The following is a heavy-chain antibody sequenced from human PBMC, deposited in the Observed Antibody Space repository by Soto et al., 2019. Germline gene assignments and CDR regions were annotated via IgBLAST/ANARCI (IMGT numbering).Heavy chain of an antibody. CDR1: GFTFSSYA. J-gene: IGHJ4*02. Sequence: GGSLRLSCAASGFTFSSYAMGWVRQGPGKGLEWVAVVSIGGSTHYAASVRGRFTISRDNSKNTLSLQMNSLTAEDTAVYFCAKRRGAGGHFDYWGQGALVTVSS. CDR2: VSIGGST. D-gene: IGHD2-15*01. V-gene: IGHV3-23*01. CDR3: AKRRGAGGHFDY.